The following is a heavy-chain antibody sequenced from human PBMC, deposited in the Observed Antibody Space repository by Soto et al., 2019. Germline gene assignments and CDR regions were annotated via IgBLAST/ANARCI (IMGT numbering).Heavy chain of an antibody. CDR1: GGTFSSHV. J-gene: IGHJ4*02. CDR2: IMPIIGTA. V-gene: IGHV1-69*01. CDR3: ARDLDFRDGNIAHLVY. D-gene: IGHD3-3*01. Sequence: QVQLVQSGAEVKKPGSSVKVSCKASGGTFSSHVFNWVRQAPGQGLEWMGGIMPIIGTANYAQKFQGRVTITADESTSTAYMELSSLRSEDTAVYYCARDLDFRDGNIAHLVYWGQGTLVTVSS.